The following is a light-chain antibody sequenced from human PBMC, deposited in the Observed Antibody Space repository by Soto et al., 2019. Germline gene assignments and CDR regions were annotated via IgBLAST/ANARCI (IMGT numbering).Light chain of an antibody. CDR2: WAS. Sequence: DIVMTQSADSLAVSLGERATINCKSSQSVFSNSNNKKYLAWYQQKPGQPPKLLIHWASIRESGVPDRFSGSGSGTVFTLTISSLQAEDVAVYYCQQYYTTPLTFGGGTKVDIK. V-gene: IGKV4-1*01. CDR1: QSVFSNSNNKKY. J-gene: IGKJ4*01. CDR3: QQYYTTPLT.